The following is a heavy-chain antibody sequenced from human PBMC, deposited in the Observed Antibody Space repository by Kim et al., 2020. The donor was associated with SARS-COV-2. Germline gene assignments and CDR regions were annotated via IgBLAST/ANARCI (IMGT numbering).Heavy chain of an antibody. J-gene: IGHJ4*02. CDR3: AKEPAVLGHGFDY. D-gene: IGHD6-19*01. CDR1: GFTFSTYA. Sequence: GGSLRLSCAASGFTFSTYATGWVRQAPGKGLEWVSAITNYGDKPYYADSVRGPFTTSRDNSKNTLSLQVNSLRVEDPAVYYCAKEPAVLGHGFDYWGQGT. CDR2: ITNYGDKP. V-gene: IGHV3-23*01.